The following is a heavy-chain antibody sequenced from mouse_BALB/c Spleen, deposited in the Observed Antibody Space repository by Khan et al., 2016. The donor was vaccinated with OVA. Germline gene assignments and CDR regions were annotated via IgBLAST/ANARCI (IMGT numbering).Heavy chain of an antibody. J-gene: IGHJ2*01. CDR1: GYTFTSYW. CDR2: IYPGDGNT. D-gene: IGHD1-1*01. CDR3: VRGGITTGYFDY. Sequence: QVQLKESGTELARPGASVKLSCKASGYTFTSYWMQWVKQRPGQGLEWIGAIYPGDGNTRYTQKFKGKATLTADKSSSTAYMQFSSLASEDSAVYYCVRGGITTGYFDYWGQGTTVTVSS. V-gene: IGHV1-87*01.